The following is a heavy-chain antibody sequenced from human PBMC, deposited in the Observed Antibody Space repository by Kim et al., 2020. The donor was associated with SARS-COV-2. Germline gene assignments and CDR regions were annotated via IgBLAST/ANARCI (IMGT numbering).Heavy chain of an antibody. V-gene: IGHV1-18*04. Sequence: ASVKVSCKASGYTFTSYGISWVRQAPGQGLEWMGWISAYNGNTNYAQKLQGRVTMTTDTSTSTAYMELRSLRSDDTAVYYCARDGVAAAYSLYYYYGMDVWGRGTTVTVSS. D-gene: IGHD6-13*01. CDR2: ISAYNGNT. CDR1: GYTFTSYG. J-gene: IGHJ6*02. CDR3: ARDGVAAAYSLYYYYGMDV.